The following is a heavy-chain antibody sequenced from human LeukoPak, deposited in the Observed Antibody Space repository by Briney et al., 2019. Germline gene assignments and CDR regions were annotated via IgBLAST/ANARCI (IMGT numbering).Heavy chain of an antibody. V-gene: IGHV1-2*02. CDR3: ATDNIVATNTRLYYYYYMDV. Sequence: ASVKVSCKASGYTFTGYYMHWVRQAPGQGLEWMGWINPNSGGTNYAQKFQGRVTMTRDTSISTAYMELSRLTSDDTAVYYCATDNIVATNTRLYYYYYMDVWGKGTTVTISS. J-gene: IGHJ6*03. D-gene: IGHD5-12*01. CDR1: GYTFTGYY. CDR2: INPNSGGT.